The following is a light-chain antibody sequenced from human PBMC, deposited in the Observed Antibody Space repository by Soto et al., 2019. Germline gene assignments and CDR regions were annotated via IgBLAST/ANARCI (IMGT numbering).Light chain of an antibody. Sequence: QSVLAQPPSASGSPGQSITISCTGTSSDVGAYNYVYWYHQHQPGKAPELIIYDVTDRPSVVSTRFSGSKAGNTASLTIAGRSAEDEGDYYGSSYTSIKSVMFGGGTKLTVL. CDR2: DVT. CDR1: SSDVGAYNY. CDR3: SSYTSIKSVM. V-gene: IGLV2-14*01. J-gene: IGLJ3*02.